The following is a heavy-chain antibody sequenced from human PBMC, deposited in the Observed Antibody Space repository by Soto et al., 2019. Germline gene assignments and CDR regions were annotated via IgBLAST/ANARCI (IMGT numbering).Heavy chain of an antibody. CDR1: GFRLSDYS. Sequence: EVQLVASGGGLVKPGGSLRLSCAAYGFRLSDYSMNWVRQAPGKGLEWVSFISSTSSYIYYADSVKARFTISTDNAKNSLYLPKNSLRAEDTAVYYGAGDLGDYWDQGALVTVSA. CDR2: ISSTSSYI. J-gene: IGHJ4*02. CDR3: AGDLGDY. V-gene: IGHV3-21*01.